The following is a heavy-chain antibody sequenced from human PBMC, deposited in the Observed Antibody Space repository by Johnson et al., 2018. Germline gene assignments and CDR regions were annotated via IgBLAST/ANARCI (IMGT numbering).Heavy chain of an antibody. CDR3: NTNSPYSDFWIGPPDAFDI. D-gene: IGHD3-3*01. V-gene: IGHV3-15*07. CDR1: GFTFSNAW. J-gene: IGHJ3*02. Sequence: VQLVQSGGGLVKPGGSLRLSCAASGFTFSNAWMNWVRQAPGTGLAWVGRINSKTAGGTTDYAAPVKGRFTISRDNSKNTLYLKMNSLKTEDTGVYYCNTNSPYSDFWIGPPDAFDIWGQGTMVTVSS. CDR2: INSKTAGGTT.